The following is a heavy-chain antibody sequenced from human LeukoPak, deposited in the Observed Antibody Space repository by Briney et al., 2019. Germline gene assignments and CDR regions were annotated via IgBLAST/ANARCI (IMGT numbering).Heavy chain of an antibody. D-gene: IGHD4-23*01. CDR1: GGTFSSYA. J-gene: IGHJ4*02. CDR3: ARDTAPDYGGNSGPYFDY. V-gene: IGHV1-69*10. CDR2: IIPIFGIA. Sequence: GASVKVSCKASGGTFSSYAISWVRQAPGQGREWRGGIIPIFGIANYAQKFQGRVTITADKSTSPAYMELSSLRSDDTAVYYCARDTAPDYGGNSGPYFDYWGQGTLVTVSS.